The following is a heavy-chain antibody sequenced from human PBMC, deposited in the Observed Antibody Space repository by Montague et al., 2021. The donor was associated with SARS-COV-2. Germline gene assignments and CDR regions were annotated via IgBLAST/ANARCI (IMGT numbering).Heavy chain of an antibody. D-gene: IGHD6-6*01. V-gene: IGHV4-4*07. CDR1: GGSITGFS. Sequence: SETLSLTCAVSGGSITGFSWSWVRQPAGKGLEWIGRVTTSGTTNYSPFLRSRVTMSVDTSKNQFSLNLNSVTAADTAIYYCARTPTRPLPLDPWGQGTLVTVSS. CDR2: VTTSGTT. CDR3: ARTPTRPLPLDP. J-gene: IGHJ5*02.